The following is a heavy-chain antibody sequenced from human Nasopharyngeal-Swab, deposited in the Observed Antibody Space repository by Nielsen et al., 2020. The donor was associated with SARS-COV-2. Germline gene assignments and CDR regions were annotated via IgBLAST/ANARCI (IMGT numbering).Heavy chain of an antibody. D-gene: IGHD3-22*01. CDR3: AKIGTGSSGYRYFDY. CDR2: FSWNSGSI. Sequence: GGFLRSPCAALGFTLEDYALHGVRQAPGKGLEWVSGFSWNSGSIGYADSVKGRFTISRANAKNSLYLQMNSLRAEDTALYYCAKIGTGSSGYRYFDYWGQGTLVTVSS. V-gene: IGHV3-9*01. CDR1: GFTLEDYA. J-gene: IGHJ4*02.